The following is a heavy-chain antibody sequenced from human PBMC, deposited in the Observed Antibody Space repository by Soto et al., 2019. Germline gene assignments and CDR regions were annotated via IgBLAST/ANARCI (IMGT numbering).Heavy chain of an antibody. CDR1: GYTFTSYG. J-gene: IGHJ4*02. D-gene: IGHD3-3*01. Sequence: ASVKVSCKASGYTFTSYGISWVRQAPGQGLEWMGWISAYNGNTNYAQKLQGRVTMTTDTSTSTAYMELSSLRSEDTAVYYCATVSWSGYYYFDYWGQGTLVTVSS. CDR3: ATVSWSGYYYFDY. CDR2: ISAYNGNT. V-gene: IGHV1-18*01.